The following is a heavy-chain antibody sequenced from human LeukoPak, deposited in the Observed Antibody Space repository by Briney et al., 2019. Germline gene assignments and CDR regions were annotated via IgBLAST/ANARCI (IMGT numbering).Heavy chain of an antibody. CDR2: INHSGST. CDR3: ARVNSGSWFDP. Sequence: PSETLSLTCAVYGGSFSGYYWSWIRQPPGKGLEWIGEINHSGSTNYNPSLKSRVTISVDTSKNQFSLKLSSVTAADTAVYYCARVNSGSWFDPWGQGTLVTVSS. J-gene: IGHJ5*02. D-gene: IGHD1-26*01. V-gene: IGHV4-34*01. CDR1: GGSFSGYY.